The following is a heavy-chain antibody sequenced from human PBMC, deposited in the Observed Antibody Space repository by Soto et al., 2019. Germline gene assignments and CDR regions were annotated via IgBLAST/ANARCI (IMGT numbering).Heavy chain of an antibody. CDR1: GGSISSGGYY. V-gene: IGHV4-39*07. Sequence: SETLSLTCTVSGGSISSGGYYWSWIRQAPRRGLEWIGEVDTSGITNYNPSLESRVTFSIDTSNSQFSLRLSSVTAADTAVYFCARAGNYDVLSGRMYYFASWGKGTPVTVYS. CDR3: ARAGNYDVLSGRMYYFAS. D-gene: IGHD3-3*01. J-gene: IGHJ4*02. CDR2: VDTSGIT.